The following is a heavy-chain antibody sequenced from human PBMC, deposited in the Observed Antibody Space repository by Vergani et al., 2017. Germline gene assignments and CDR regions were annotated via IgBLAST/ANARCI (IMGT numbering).Heavy chain of an antibody. CDR3: ARDLFIAAAVSPLDY. V-gene: IGHV3-30*04. CDR1: GFTFSSYA. D-gene: IGHD6-13*01. Sequence: VQLVESGGGLVQPGRSLRLSCAASGFTFSSYAMHWVRQAPGKGLEWVAVISYDGSNKYYADSVKGRFTISRDNSKNTLYLQMNSLRAEDTAVYYCARDLFIAAAVSPLDYWGQGTLVTVSS. J-gene: IGHJ4*02. CDR2: ISYDGSNK.